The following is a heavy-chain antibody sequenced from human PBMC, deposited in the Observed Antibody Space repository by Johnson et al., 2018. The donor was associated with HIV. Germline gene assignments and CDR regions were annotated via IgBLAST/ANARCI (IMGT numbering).Heavy chain of an antibody. CDR3: ARGTEGDGAFDI. V-gene: IGHV3-66*02. CDR1: GFTVRSNY. D-gene: IGHD1-1*01. CDR2: IYSGGST. Sequence: VQLVESGGGLVQPGGSLRLSCAASGFTVRSNYMSWVRQAPGKGLEWASVIYSGGSTYYADSVKGRFSISRDNSKNTLYFQMNSLRAEDTAVYYCARGTEGDGAFDIWGQGTMVTVSS. J-gene: IGHJ3*02.